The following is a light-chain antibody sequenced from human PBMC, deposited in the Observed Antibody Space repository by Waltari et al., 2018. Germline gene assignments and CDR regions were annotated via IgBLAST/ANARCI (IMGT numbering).Light chain of an antibody. CDR3: QQYGSSPRT. Sequence: EIVLTQSPGTLSLSPGERATLPCRASQSVSRSYLAWYQQKPGQAPRRLVYGASSRATGIPDRFSGSGSGTDFTLTISRLEPEDFAVYYCQQYGSSPRTFGQGTKVEIK. V-gene: IGKV3-20*01. J-gene: IGKJ1*01. CDR1: QSVSRSY. CDR2: GAS.